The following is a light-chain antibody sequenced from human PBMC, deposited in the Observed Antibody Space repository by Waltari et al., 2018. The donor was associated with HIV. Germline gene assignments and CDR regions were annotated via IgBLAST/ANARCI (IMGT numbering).Light chain of an antibody. V-gene: IGLV2-14*03. Sequence: HSALSQPASVSASPRQSIAIHCSGSSSHLGRYTIVSWYQQPPDRAPTLILFDVNNRPSGISDRFSGSKSGTTASLTIATVRTDDEADYYCASYTVNSTGVFGTGTKLSVL. CDR3: ASYTVNSTGV. CDR1: SSHLGRYTI. CDR2: DVN. J-gene: IGLJ1*01.